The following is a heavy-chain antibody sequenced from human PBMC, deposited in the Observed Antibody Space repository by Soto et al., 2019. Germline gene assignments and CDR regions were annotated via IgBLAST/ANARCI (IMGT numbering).Heavy chain of an antibody. Sequence: PGGSLRLSCTASGFTFGDYAMSWVRQAPGKGLEWVGFIRSKAYGGTTEYAASVKGRFTISRDDSKSIAYLQMDSLKTEDTAVYYCTRMATIVGYWGQGTLVTVSS. CDR3: TRMATIVGY. CDR2: IRSKAYGGTT. D-gene: IGHD5-12*01. V-gene: IGHV3-49*04. CDR1: GFTFGDYA. J-gene: IGHJ4*02.